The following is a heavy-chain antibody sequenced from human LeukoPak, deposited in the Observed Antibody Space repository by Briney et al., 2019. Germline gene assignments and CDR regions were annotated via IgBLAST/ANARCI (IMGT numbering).Heavy chain of an antibody. J-gene: IGHJ4*02. CDR2: IYHSGST. D-gene: IGHD1-26*01. CDR1: GGSISSSNW. Sequence: SGTLSLTCAVSGGSISSSNWWSWVRQPPGKGLGWIGEIYHSGSTNYNPSLKSRVTISVDKSKNQFSLKLSSVTAADTAVYYCARASGSYHRDYYFDYWGQGTLVTVSS. V-gene: IGHV4-4*02. CDR3: ARASGSYHRDYYFDY.